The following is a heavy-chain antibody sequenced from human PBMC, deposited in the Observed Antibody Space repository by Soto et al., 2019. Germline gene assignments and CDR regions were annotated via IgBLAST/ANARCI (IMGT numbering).Heavy chain of an antibody. CDR3: ARDRAAAGY. Sequence: EVQLVESGGGLAQPGGSLRLSCVASGFSFSDYEMNWVRQAPGKGLEWVAYISSGGSTIHYADSVRGRFTVSRDNARNSLYLQMNTLSVEDTALYYRARDRAAAGYWGQGTLVTVSS. D-gene: IGHD2-2*01. J-gene: IGHJ4*02. CDR1: GFSFSDYE. CDR2: ISSGGSTI. V-gene: IGHV3-48*03.